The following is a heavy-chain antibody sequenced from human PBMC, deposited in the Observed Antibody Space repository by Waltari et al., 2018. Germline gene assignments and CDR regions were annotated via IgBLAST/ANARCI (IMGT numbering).Heavy chain of an antibody. V-gene: IGHV3-23*04. CDR1: GFTFRSYA. Sequence: EVQLVESGGDLVQRGGSLRLSCAGSGFTFRSYAMSWVRQAPGKGLEWVSAIVGGSGDSTYYADSVKGRFTISRDNSKDTLYLQMNSLRAEDTAVYYCARDIGSGSYRNDAFDIWGQGTMVTVSS. J-gene: IGHJ3*02. CDR3: ARDIGSGSYRNDAFDI. CDR2: IVGGSGDST. D-gene: IGHD1-26*01.